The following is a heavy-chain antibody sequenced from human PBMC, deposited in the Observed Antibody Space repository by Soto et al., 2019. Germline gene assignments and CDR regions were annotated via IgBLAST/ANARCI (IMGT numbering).Heavy chain of an antibody. CDR2: IYHSGNT. CDR1: GGSISSSNW. V-gene: IGHV4-4*02. D-gene: IGHD7-27*01. Sequence: QVQLQESGSGLVKPSGTLSLTCAVSGGSISSSNWWSWVRQPPGKGLEWIGQIYHSGNTDYNPSLKSRATISVDKSKNQFSLKLTSVTAADTAVYYCARHPPGEGWFDPWGQGTLVTVSS. J-gene: IGHJ5*02. CDR3: ARHPPGEGWFDP.